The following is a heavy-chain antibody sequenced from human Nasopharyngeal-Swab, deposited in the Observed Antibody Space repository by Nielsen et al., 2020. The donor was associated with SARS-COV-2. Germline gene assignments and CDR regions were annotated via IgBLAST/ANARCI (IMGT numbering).Heavy chain of an antibody. J-gene: IGHJ2*01. D-gene: IGHD6-19*01. V-gene: IGHV7-4-1*02. CDR3: ARAYSSIAVAGNGVWYFDL. Sequence: ASVKVSCKASGYTFTSYAMNWVRQAPGQGLEWMGWINTNTGNPTYAQGFTGRFVFSLDTSVSPAYLQISSLKAEDTAVYYCARAYSSIAVAGNGVWYFDLWGRGTLVTVSS. CDR1: GYTFTSYA. CDR2: INTNTGNP.